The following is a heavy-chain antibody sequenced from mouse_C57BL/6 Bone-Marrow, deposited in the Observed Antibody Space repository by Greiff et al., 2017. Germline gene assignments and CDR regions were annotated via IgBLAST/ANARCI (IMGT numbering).Heavy chain of an antibody. CDR3: ARWGYGSPPGSYDV. CDR1: GYTFTSYW. D-gene: IGHD1-1*01. J-gene: IGHJ1*03. Sequence: VQRVESGAELVMPGASVKLSCKASGYTFTSYWMHWVKQRPGQGLEWIGEIDPSDSYTNYNQKFKGKSTLTVDKSSSTAYMQLSSLTSEDSAVYYCARWGYGSPPGSYDVWGTGTTVTVSS. CDR2: IDPSDSYT. V-gene: IGHV1-69*01.